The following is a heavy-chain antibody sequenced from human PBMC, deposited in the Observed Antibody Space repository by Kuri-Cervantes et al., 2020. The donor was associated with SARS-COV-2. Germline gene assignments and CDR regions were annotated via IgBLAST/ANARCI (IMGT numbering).Heavy chain of an antibody. V-gene: IGHV4-59*01. Sequence: SETLSLTCSVSSGSISTFYWSWIRQFPRKRLEWIGYVYYTGVAKYNPSLKSRVTMSVDTSKNQFSLRLSSVTPADTAIYSCARGRPLVDYWGQGTLVTVSS. CDR1: SGSISTFY. CDR2: VYYTGVA. CDR3: ARGRPLVDY. J-gene: IGHJ4*02.